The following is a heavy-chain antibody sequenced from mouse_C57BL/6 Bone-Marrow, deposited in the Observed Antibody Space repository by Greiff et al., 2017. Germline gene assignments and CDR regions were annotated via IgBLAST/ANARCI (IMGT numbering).Heavy chain of an antibody. J-gene: IGHJ3*01. CDR1: GYSITSGYY. D-gene: IGHD4-1*01. V-gene: IGHV3-6*01. CDR3: ARDGELKAWFAY. CDR2: ISYDGSN. Sequence: EVKLVESGPGLVKPSQSLSLTCSVTGYSITSGYYWNWIRQFPGNKLEWMGYISYDGSNNYNPSLKNRISITRDTSKNQFFLKLNSVTTEDTATYYCARDGELKAWFAYWGQGTLVTVSA.